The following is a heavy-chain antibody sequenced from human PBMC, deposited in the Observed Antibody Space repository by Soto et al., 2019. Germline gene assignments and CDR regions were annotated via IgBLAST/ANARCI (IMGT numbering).Heavy chain of an antibody. CDR1: GGSLSSYY. D-gene: IGHD3-22*01. J-gene: IGHJ4*02. CDR2: INHSGST. Sequence: ASETLSLTCTVSGGSLSSYYWSWIRQPPGKGLEWIGEINHSGSTNYNPSLKSRVTISADTSKNQFSLKLSSVTAADTAVYYCLCDSSGYCGQGTLVTVSS. CDR3: LCDSSGY. V-gene: IGHV4-34*03.